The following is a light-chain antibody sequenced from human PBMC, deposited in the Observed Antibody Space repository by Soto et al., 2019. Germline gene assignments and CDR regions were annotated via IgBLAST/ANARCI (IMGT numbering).Light chain of an antibody. CDR2: GAS. CDR3: QQYDDWLRLT. V-gene: IGKV3D-15*01. J-gene: IGKJ4*01. CDR1: QSVNIY. Sequence: EIVMTRSPATLSVSPGERATPSCRASQSVNIYLAWYQQKPGQAPRLLIFGASSRATGIPARFSGSGSGTEFNLTISSLQSEDFAVYFCQQYDDWLRLTFGGGTKVDIK.